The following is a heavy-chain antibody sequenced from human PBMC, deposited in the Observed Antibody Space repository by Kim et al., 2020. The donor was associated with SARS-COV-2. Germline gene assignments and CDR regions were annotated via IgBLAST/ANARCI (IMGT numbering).Heavy chain of an antibody. Sequence: ASVKVSCKTSGYIFTDYYMRWVRQAPGQGLEWMGRINPDTGHTNYAQKFQGRVTLTRDTSISTAFMELTGLTSDDTAVYYCARGGLFWTGVGWLYTFFDYWRQGNRLTVSS. J-gene: IGHJ4*02. CDR2: INPDTGHT. CDR3: ARGGLFWTGVGWLYTFFDY. V-gene: IGHV1-2*02. D-gene: IGHD7-27*01. CDR1: GYIFTDYY.